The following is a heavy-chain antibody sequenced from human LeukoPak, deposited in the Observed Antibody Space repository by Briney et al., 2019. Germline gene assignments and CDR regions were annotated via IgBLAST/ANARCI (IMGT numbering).Heavy chain of an antibody. J-gene: IGHJ4*02. Sequence: RSGGSLRLSCEASGFTFSSYEMNWVRQAPAKGLDWVSYISSIPGTIYYADSVKDQFTTYRDKATNSLYLQTNSLRAEDMAVYDCARDLGSLGGTAGYWGQGTLVTVSS. CDR2: ISSIPGTI. V-gene: IGHV3-48*03. CDR3: ARDLGSLGGTAGY. CDR1: GFTFSSYE. D-gene: IGHD2-8*02.